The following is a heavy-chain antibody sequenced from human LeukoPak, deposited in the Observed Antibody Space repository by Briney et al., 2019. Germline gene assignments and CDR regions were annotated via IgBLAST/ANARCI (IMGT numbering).Heavy chain of an antibody. D-gene: IGHD1-26*01. CDR2: ISYDGSNK. J-gene: IGHJ4*02. CDR3: AKKAQYNGNYPLDY. CDR1: GFTFSSYG. V-gene: IGHV3-30*18. Sequence: GGSLRLSCAASGFTFSSYGMHWVRQAPGKGLEWVAVISYDGSNKYYADSVKGRFTISRDNSKYTLYLQMNSLRAEDTALYFCAKKAQYNGNYPLDYWGQGTLVTVSS.